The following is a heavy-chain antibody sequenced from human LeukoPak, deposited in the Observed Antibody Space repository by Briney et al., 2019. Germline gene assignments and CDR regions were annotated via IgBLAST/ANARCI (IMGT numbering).Heavy chain of an antibody. Sequence: KPSETPAPTCTVSGGSISSYYWRWIRQPPGEGLEGIGYNYYSGSTNYNPSLKSRVTISVDTSKNQFSLKLSSVTAADTAVYYCARSRPTYYYDSSGTNFDYWGQGTLVTVSS. CDR2: NYYSGST. J-gene: IGHJ4*02. CDR1: GGSISSYY. D-gene: IGHD3-22*01. CDR3: ARSRPTYYYDSSGTNFDY. V-gene: IGHV4-59*08.